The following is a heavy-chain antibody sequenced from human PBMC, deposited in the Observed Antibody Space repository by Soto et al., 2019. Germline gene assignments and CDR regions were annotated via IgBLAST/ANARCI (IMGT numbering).Heavy chain of an antibody. CDR1: GFTFSTHW. Sequence: EVQLGESGGGLVHPGGSLRLSCTASGFTFSTHWMHWVRQAPEKGLVWVSRINSDASSTDYADSVRGRFTISRDRAKNTLYLQMISLRAEDTAVYYCASGLVEHSSSWYDYWGQGTLVTVSS. CDR3: ASGLVEHSSSWYDY. CDR2: INSDASST. D-gene: IGHD6-13*01. J-gene: IGHJ4*02. V-gene: IGHV3-74*01.